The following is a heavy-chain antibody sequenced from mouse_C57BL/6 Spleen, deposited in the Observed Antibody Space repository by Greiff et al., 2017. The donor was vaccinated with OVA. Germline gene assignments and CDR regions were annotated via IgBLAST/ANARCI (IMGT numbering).Heavy chain of an antibody. CDR2: IYPGDGDT. CDR3: ANPYYSNYDYAMDY. CDR1: GYAFSSSW. Sequence: VQLQESGPELVKPGASVKISCKASGYAFSSSWMNWVKQRPGKGLEWIGRIYPGDGDTNYNGKFKGKATLTADKSSSTAYMQLSSLTSEDSAVYFCANPYYSNYDYAMDYWGQGTSVTVSS. J-gene: IGHJ4*01. D-gene: IGHD2-5*01. V-gene: IGHV1-82*01.